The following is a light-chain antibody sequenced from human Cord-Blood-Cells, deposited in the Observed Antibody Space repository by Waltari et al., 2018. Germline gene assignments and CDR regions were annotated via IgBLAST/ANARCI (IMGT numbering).Light chain of an antibody. V-gene: IGLV1-47*01. CDR1: SSNIGSNY. CDR3: AAWDDSLSGRV. CDR2: RNN. Sequence: QSVLTQPPSASGTPGQRVTISCSGSSSNIGSNYVYWYQQLPGTAPKLLIYRNNQRPPGGPDRFSGCKSGTSAALAISGLRSEDEADYYCAAWDDSLSGRVFGGGTKLTVL. J-gene: IGLJ3*02.